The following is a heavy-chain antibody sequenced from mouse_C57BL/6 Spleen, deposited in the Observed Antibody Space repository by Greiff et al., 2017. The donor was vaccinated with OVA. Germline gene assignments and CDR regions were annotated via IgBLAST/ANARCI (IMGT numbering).Heavy chain of an antibody. CDR3: ARSNEGGY. V-gene: IGHV1-54*01. CDR2: INPGSGGT. Sequence: VQLQQSGAELVRPGTSVKVSCKASGYAFTNYLIEWVKQRPGQGLEWIGVINPGSGGTNYSEKFKGKATLTADKSSSTAYMQLSSLTSEDSAVYFCARSNEGGYWGQGTTLTVSS. D-gene: IGHD1-1*02. J-gene: IGHJ2*01. CDR1: GYAFTNYL.